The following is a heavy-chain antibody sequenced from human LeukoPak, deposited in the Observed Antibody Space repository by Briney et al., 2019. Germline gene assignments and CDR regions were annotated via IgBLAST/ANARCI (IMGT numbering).Heavy chain of an antibody. CDR1: GGSISISSYY. CDR3: ARYLDYGGNSRVFQH. Sequence: PSETLSLTCTVSGGSISISSYYWGWIRQPPGKGLEWIGSIYYSGSTYYNPSLKSRVTISVDTSKNQFSLKLSSVTAADTAVYYCARYLDYGGNSRVFQHWGQGTLVTVSS. CDR2: IYYSGST. D-gene: IGHD4-23*01. V-gene: IGHV4-39*07. J-gene: IGHJ1*01.